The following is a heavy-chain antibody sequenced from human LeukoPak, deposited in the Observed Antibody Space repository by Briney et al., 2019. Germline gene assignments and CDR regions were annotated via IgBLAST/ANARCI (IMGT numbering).Heavy chain of an antibody. J-gene: IGHJ4*02. CDR1: GFTFSSYG. V-gene: IGHV3-30*02. CDR2: IRYDGSNK. Sequence: PGGSLRLSCAASGFTFSSYGMHWVRQAPGKGLEGVAFIRYDGSNKYYADSVKGRFTISRDNSKNTLYLQMNSLGAEDTAVYYCAKDRGWDSSSWYGDYWGQGTLVTVSS. D-gene: IGHD6-13*01. CDR3: AKDRGWDSSSWYGDY.